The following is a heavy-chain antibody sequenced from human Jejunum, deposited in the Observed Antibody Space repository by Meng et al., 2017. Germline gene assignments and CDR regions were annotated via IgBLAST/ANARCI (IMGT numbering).Heavy chain of an antibody. V-gene: IGHV4-4*02. Sequence: QVQLQESGPGLVSPSGPLSLTCAVSGGSITGTNWWTWVRQAPGKGLVWIGEIYHSGTTNYNPSLKSRVAISADKSKNQFSLNLYSLSAADTAVYYCATRTRDSFDYWGQGSLVTVSS. CDR3: ATRTRDSFDY. CDR1: GGSITGTNW. CDR2: IYHSGTT. D-gene: IGHD1-7*01. J-gene: IGHJ4*02.